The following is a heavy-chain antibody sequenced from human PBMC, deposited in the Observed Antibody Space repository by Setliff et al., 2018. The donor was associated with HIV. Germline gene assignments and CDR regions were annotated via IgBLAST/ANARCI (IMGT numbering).Heavy chain of an antibody. CDR3: AREDRTIFGVVRAMDV. CDR2: ISSSTTYI. D-gene: IGHD3-3*01. CDR1: GFTFNTYT. Sequence: PGGSLRLSCIASGFTFNTYTMNWVRQAPGQGLEWVSSISSSTTYIYYADSVKGRFTISRDNAENSLYLQMNSLRVDDTAVYYCAREDRTIFGVVRAMDVWGKGTTVTVSS. V-gene: IGHV3-21*01. J-gene: IGHJ6*03.